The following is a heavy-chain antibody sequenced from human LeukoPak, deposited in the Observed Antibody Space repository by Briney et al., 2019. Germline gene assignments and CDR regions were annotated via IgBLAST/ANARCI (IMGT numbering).Heavy chain of an antibody. CDR2: ISSSSSTI. D-gene: IGHD3-9*01. V-gene: IGHV3-48*02. J-gene: IGHJ4*02. Sequence: GGSLRLSCAASGFTFSSYSMNWVRQAPGKGLEWVSYISSSSSTIYYADSVKGRFTISRDNAKNSLYLQTNSLRDEDTAVYYCAIPFLTGYYPSFDYWGQGTLVTVSS. CDR3: AIPFLTGYYPSFDY. CDR1: GFTFSSYS.